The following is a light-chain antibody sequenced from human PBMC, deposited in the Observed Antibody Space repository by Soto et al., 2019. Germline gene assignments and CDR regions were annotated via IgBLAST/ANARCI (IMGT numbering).Light chain of an antibody. Sequence: EVVMTQSQGTLSVSPGDRATLSCRASQGVTNKLAWYQQKPGQAPRLLMYDSSTRATGIPARFSGSGSGTEFTLTISSLQSEDFAVYYCQQYKALPITFGQGTRLEVK. V-gene: IGKV3-15*01. CDR1: QGVTNK. CDR3: QQYKALPIT. J-gene: IGKJ5*01. CDR2: DSS.